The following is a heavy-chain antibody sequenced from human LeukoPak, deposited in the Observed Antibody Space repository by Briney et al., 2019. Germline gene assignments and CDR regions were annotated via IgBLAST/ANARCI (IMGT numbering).Heavy chain of an antibody. CDR2: IYYSGSI. D-gene: IGHD1-1*01. V-gene: IGHV4-39*01. CDR3: ARLRGGVQLWGD. J-gene: IGHJ4*01. CDR1: GDFLSSGSYY. Sequence: SETLSLTCTVSGDFLSSGSYYWGWIRQSPGKGLAWIGSIYYSGSIFYNASFESRLTLSVDTSKNQFYLKLRSLTAADTAVYYGARLRGGVQLWGDWGQGALVTVSS.